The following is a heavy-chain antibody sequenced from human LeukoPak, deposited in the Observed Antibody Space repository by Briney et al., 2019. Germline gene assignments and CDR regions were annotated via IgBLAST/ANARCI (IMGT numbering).Heavy chain of an antibody. CDR2: MNPDSGNM. CDR3: ARGPRNDP. V-gene: IGHV1-8*01. D-gene: IGHD1-14*01. CDR1: GSTFTIYD. J-gene: IGHJ5*02. Sequence: ASVQVSCHASGSTFTIYDINWVRQATGQGLEWMGWMNPDSGNMGYAQNFQGRVAMSRNTSNSTAYMELSSLRSDDTAVYFCARGPRNDPWGQGTLVTVSS.